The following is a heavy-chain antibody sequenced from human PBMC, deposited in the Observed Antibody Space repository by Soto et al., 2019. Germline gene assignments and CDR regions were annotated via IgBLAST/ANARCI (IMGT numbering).Heavy chain of an antibody. V-gene: IGHV3-23*01. CDR1: GFTLSEYG. J-gene: IGHJ4*02. CDR3: ATSNYGERD. D-gene: IGHD3-10*01. Sequence: ELQVLESGGGLVQPGGSLRLTCAASGFTLSEYGTSWVRQAPGKGLEWVSFVSGSGDSTYYTDSVKGRFTISRDSSKNTVCLQMNSLRAEATAVYYCATSNYGERDWGQGTLVTVSS. CDR2: VSGSGDST.